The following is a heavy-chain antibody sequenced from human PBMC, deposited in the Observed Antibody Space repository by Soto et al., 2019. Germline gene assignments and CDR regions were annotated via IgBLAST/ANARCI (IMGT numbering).Heavy chain of an antibody. CDR3: ARVLGNDAFDI. CDR1: GGSILSSNW. J-gene: IGHJ3*02. Sequence: PETLSHTCAGSGGSILSSNWWSWVRQPPGKGLEWIGEIYHSGSTNYTPSLKSRVTISVDKSKNQFSLKLSSVTAADTAVYYCARVLGNDAFDIWGQGTMVT. CDR2: IYHSGST. D-gene: IGHD3-3*02. V-gene: IGHV4-4*03.